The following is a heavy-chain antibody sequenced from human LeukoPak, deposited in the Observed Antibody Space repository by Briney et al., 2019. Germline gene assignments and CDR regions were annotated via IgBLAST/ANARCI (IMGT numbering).Heavy chain of an antibody. D-gene: IGHD2-2*01. CDR1: GFTFSRYA. Sequence: GGSLRLSCAASGFTFSRYAMSWVRQAPGKGLEWVSAISGSGGSTYYADSVKGRFTISRDNSKNTLYLQMNSLRAEDTAVYYCAREIVSSTCFDYWGQGALVTVSS. CDR2: ISGSGGST. V-gene: IGHV3-23*01. J-gene: IGHJ4*02. CDR3: AREIVSSTCFDY.